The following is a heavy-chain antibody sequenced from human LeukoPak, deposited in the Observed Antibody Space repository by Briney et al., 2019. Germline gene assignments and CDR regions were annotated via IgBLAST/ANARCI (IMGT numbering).Heavy chain of an antibody. CDR2: ISSAGDVT. J-gene: IGHJ4*02. CDR3: ATDYTTGYFPF. V-gene: IGHV3-23*01. D-gene: IGHD3-9*01. CDR1: GFTFDDYA. Sequence: GGSLRLSCAASGFTFDDYAMHWVRQAPGKGLEWVSTISSAGDVTYHADSVKGRFAIFRDNSKNTLYLQMATLRVEDTAIYYCATDYTTGYFPFWGPGTLVTVSS.